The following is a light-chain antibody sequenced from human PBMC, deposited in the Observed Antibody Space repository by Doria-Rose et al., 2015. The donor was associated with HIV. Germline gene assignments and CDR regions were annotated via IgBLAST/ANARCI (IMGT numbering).Light chain of an antibody. CDR1: SSNIGAGFD. Sequence: QPGLTQPPSVSGAPGQRVAISCTGSSSNIGAGFDVNWYQQFPGTAPKLLIRGNTNRPSGVPDRFSGSKSGTSASLAISGLRAEDEADYYCQSYDSRLSVYVFGTGTKVTVL. V-gene: IGLV1-40*01. CDR2: GNT. J-gene: IGLJ1*01. CDR3: QSYDSRLSVYV.